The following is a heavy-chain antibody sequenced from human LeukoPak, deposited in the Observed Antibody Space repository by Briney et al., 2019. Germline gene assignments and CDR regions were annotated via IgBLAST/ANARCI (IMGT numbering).Heavy chain of an antibody. CDR3: AKSRGGYYSHYYYGMDV. J-gene: IGHJ6*02. D-gene: IGHD3-22*01. V-gene: IGHV3-30*18. Sequence: GGSLRLSCAASGFTFSSYGTHWVRQAPGKGLEWVAVISYDGSNKYYADSVKGRFTISRDNSKNTLYLQMNSLRAEDTAVYYCAKSRGGYYSHYYYGMDVWGQGTTVTVSS. CDR1: GFTFSSYG. CDR2: ISYDGSNK.